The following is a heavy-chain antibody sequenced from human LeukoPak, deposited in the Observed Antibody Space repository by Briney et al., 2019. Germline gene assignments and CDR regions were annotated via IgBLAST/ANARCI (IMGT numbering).Heavy chain of an antibody. CDR3: ARDLGYYGSGSDYRGYYYYGMDV. V-gene: IGHV3-21*01. CDR2: ISSSSSYI. Sequence: GGSLRLSCAASGFTFSSYSMNWVRQAPGKGLEWVSSISSSSSYIYYADSVKGRFTISRDNAKSSLYLQMNSLRAEDTAVYYCARDLGYYGSGSDYRGYYYYGMDVWGQGTTVTVSS. D-gene: IGHD3-10*01. J-gene: IGHJ6*02. CDR1: GFTFSSYS.